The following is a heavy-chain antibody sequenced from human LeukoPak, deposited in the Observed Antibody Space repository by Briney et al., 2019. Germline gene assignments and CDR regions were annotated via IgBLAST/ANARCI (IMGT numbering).Heavy chain of an antibody. CDR3: ARGYYGGSAFDY. J-gene: IGHJ4*02. CDR1: GFTFSSYA. V-gene: IGHV3-30-3*01. CDR2: ISYDGSNK. D-gene: IGHD4-23*01. Sequence: PGGSLRLSCAASGFTFSSYAMPWVRQAPGKGLEWVAVISYDGSNKYYADSVKGRFTISRDNSKNTLYLQMNSLRAEDTAVYYCARGYYGGSAFDYWGQGTLVTVSS.